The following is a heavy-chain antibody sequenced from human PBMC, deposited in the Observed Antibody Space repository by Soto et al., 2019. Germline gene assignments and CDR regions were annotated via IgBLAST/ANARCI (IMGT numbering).Heavy chain of an antibody. Sequence: GGPLRLSCAASGFTFSSYAMSWVRQAPGKGLEWVSAISGSGGSTYYADSVKGRFTISRDSSKNTLYLQMNSLRAEDTAIYYCAKGPRGYSYPDYWGQGTLVTVSS. D-gene: IGHD5-18*01. CDR1: GFTFSSYA. J-gene: IGHJ4*02. CDR3: AKGPRGYSYPDY. V-gene: IGHV3-23*01. CDR2: ISGSGGST.